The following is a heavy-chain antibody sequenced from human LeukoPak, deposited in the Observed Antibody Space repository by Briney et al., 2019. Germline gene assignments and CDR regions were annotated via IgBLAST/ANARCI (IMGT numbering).Heavy chain of an antibody. V-gene: IGHV3-48*01. J-gene: IGHJ4*02. CDR1: GFTFSSYS. D-gene: IGHD3-22*01. CDR2: ISSSSSTI. CDR3: ARDSGDYYDSSGFDY. Sequence: GGSLRLSCAASGFTFSSYSMNWVRQAPGKGLEWVSYISSSSSTIYYADPVKGRFTISRDNAKNSLYLQMNSLRAEDTAVYYCARDSGDYYDSSGFDYWGQGTLVTVSS.